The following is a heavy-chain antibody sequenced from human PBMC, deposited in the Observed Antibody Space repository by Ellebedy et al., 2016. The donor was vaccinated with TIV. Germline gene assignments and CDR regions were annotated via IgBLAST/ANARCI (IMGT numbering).Heavy chain of an antibody. CDR3: ARAPSYLGDIVVVPAADLRAYYYGMDV. D-gene: IGHD2-2*01. CDR1: GFTFSSYS. Sequence: PGGSLRLSCAAPGFTFSSYSMNWVRQAPGKGLEWVSYISSGSTTMYYADSVKGRFTVSRDNAKSSLYLQMNSLRAEDTAVYYCARAPSYLGDIVVVPAADLRAYYYGMDVWGQGTTVTVSS. V-gene: IGHV3-48*01. CDR2: ISSGSTTM. J-gene: IGHJ6*02.